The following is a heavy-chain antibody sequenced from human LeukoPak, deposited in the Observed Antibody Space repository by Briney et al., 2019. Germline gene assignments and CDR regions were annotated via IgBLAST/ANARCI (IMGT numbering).Heavy chain of an antibody. Sequence: SVKVSCKASGGTFSSYAISWVRQAPGQGLEWMGGIIPIFGTANYAQKFQGRVTMTTDTSTSTAYMELRSLRSDDTAVYYCARDYSRVVVAATGYWGQGTLVTVSS. CDR1: GGTFSSYA. D-gene: IGHD2-15*01. J-gene: IGHJ4*02. CDR3: ARDYSRVVVAATGY. CDR2: IIPIFGTA. V-gene: IGHV1-69*05.